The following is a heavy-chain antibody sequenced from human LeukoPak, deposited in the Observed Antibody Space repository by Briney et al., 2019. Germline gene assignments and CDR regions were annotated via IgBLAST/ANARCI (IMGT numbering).Heavy chain of an antibody. CDR2: INHSGST. J-gene: IGHJ4*02. V-gene: IGHV4-34*01. CDR1: GGSFSGYY. CDR3: ARVGYSYGSDY. D-gene: IGHD5-18*01. Sequence: SETLSLTCAVYGGSFSGYYWSWTRQPPGKGLEWIGEINHSGSTNYNPSLKSRVTISVDTSKNQFSLKLSSVTAADTAVYYCARVGYSYGSDYWGQGTLATVSS.